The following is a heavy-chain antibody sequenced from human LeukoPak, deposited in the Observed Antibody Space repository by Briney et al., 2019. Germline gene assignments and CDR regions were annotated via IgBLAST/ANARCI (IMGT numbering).Heavy chain of an antibody. CDR3: ARDPTWGRRAAAGIDY. Sequence: GGSLRLSCAASGFTFSSYGMHWVRQAPGKGLEWVAVIWYDGSNKYYADSVKGRYTISRDNSKNTLYLQMNSLRAEDTAVYYCARDPTWGRRAAAGIDYWGQGTLVTVSS. V-gene: IGHV3-33*01. CDR1: GFTFSSYG. CDR2: IWYDGSNK. D-gene: IGHD6-13*01. J-gene: IGHJ4*02.